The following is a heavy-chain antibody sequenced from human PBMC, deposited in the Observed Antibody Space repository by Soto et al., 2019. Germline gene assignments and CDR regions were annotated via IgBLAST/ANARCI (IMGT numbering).Heavy chain of an antibody. CDR3: ANGGNSLWDYYYGMDV. J-gene: IGHJ6*02. Sequence: QVQLVESGGGVVQPGRSLRLSCAASGFTFSSYGMHWVRQAPGKGLEWVAVISYDGSNKYYADSVKGRFTISRDNSKNTLYLQMNSLRAEDTAVYYCANGGNSLWDYYYGMDVWGQGTTVTVSS. CDR2: ISYDGSNK. V-gene: IGHV3-30*18. CDR1: GFTFSSYG. D-gene: IGHD2-21*02.